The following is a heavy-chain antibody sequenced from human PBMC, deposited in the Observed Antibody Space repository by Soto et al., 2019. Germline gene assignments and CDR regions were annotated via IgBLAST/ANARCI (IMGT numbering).Heavy chain of an antibody. J-gene: IGHJ6*02. Sequence: SVKVSCKASGGTFSSYAISWVRQAPGQGLEWMGGIIPIFDTANYAQKFQGRVTITADESTTTAYMELSSLRFDDTALYYCARERNIVTTPGNYFYYGMDVWGQGTTVTVSS. CDR3: ARERNIVTTPGNYFYYGMDV. CDR1: GGTFSSYA. V-gene: IGHV1-69*13. D-gene: IGHD5-12*01. CDR2: IIPIFDTA.